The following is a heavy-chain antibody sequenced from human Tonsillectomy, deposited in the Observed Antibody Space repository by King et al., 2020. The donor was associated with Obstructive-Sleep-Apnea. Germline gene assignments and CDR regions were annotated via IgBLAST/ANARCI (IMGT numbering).Heavy chain of an antibody. D-gene: IGHD6-13*01. J-gene: IGHJ4*02. V-gene: IGHV3-9*01. CDR2: ISWNSGRK. CDR1: GFTFDDYA. CDR3: AKEGYSSSWY. Sequence: VQLVESGGGLVQPGRSLTLSCAPSGFTFDDYAMHWVRQAPGKGREGVTCISWNSGRKGYAVSVKGRFTISRHNAKNSLYLQMNSQRIEDTALYYCAKEGYSSSWYGGQGTLVTASS.